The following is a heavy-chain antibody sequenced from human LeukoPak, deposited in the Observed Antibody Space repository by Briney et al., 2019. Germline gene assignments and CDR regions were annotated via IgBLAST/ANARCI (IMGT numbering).Heavy chain of an antibody. Sequence: GGSLRLSCAASGFTFSSYGMNWVRQAPGKGLEWVSSISSTSSNIYYADSLKGRFTNSRDNAKNSLYLQMNSLRAEDTAVYYCARGNTAMVTLWGQGTLVTVSS. CDR1: GFTFSSYG. J-gene: IGHJ4*02. CDR3: ARGNTAMVTL. D-gene: IGHD5-18*01. CDR2: ISSTSSNI. V-gene: IGHV3-21*01.